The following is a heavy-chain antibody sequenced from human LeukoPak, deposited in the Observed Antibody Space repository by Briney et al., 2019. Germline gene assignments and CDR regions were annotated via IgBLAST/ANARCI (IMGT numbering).Heavy chain of an antibody. V-gene: IGHV4-4*07. Sequence: KPSETLSLTCTISGASIGTYYWTWIRQPAGKGLEWIGRIYTSGTTNYNPSLKNRVTMSADTSKNQFSLKLSSVTAADTAVYYCARGYGDYVGIENYFDYWGQGTLVTVSS. CDR3: ARGYGDYVGIENYFDY. J-gene: IGHJ4*02. CDR2: IYTSGTT. CDR1: GASIGTYY. D-gene: IGHD4-17*01.